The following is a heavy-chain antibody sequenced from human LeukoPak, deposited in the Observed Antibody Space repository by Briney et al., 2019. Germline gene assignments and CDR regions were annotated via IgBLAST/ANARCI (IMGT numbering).Heavy chain of an antibody. D-gene: IGHD5-18*01. CDR2: INPNSGGT. CDR3: ARVADTAMGRYYYYGMDV. CDR1: GYTFTGYY. J-gene: IGHJ6*02. V-gene: IGHV1-2*02. Sequence: ASVKVSCKASGYTFTGYYMHWVRQAPGQGLEWMGWINPNSGGTNYAQKFQGRVTMTRDTSISTAYMELGRLRSDDTAVYYCARVADTAMGRYYYYGMDVWGQGTTVTVSS.